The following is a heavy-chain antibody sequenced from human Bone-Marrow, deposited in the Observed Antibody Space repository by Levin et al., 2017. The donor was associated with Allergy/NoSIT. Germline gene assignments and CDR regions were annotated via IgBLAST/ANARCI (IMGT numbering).Heavy chain of an antibody. D-gene: IGHD3-3*01. CDR2: INPNSGGT. V-gene: IGHV1-2*06. J-gene: IGHJ4*02. Sequence: ASVKVSCKASGYTFTGYYMHWVRQAPGQGLEWMGRINPNSGGTNYAQKFQGRVTMTRDTSISTAYMELSRLRSDDKAVYYCARLKYYDFWSGYTTRASFDYWGQGTLVTVSS. CDR3: ARLKYYDFWSGYTTRASFDY. CDR1: GYTFTGYY.